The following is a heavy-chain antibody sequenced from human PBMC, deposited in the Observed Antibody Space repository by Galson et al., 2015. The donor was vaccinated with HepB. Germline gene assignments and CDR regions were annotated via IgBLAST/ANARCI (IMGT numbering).Heavy chain of an antibody. Sequence: SLRLSCAASGFTFSSYWMHWVRQAPGKGLVWVSRINSDGSSTSYADSVKGRFTISRDDSKNTLYLQMNSLKTEDTAVYYCTTDRVGLGYSHPLDAFDIWGQGTMVTVSS. J-gene: IGHJ3*02. CDR2: INSDGSST. CDR1: GFTFSSYW. D-gene: IGHD5-18*01. CDR3: TTDRVGLGYSHPLDAFDI. V-gene: IGHV3-74*01.